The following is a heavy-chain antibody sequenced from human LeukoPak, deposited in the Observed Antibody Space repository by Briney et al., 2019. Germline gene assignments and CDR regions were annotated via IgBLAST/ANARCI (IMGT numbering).Heavy chain of an antibody. CDR3: ARAMVRGVPFDY. Sequence: GGSLRLSCAASGFAFSTYAMHWVRQAPGKGLEWLAVISFDGNTKYYADSAKGRFTISRDNSKNTLYVQISSLRVEDTAVYYCARAMVRGVPFDYWGRGTLVTVSS. D-gene: IGHD3-10*01. J-gene: IGHJ4*02. CDR1: GFAFSTYA. CDR2: ISFDGNTK. V-gene: IGHV3-30-3*01.